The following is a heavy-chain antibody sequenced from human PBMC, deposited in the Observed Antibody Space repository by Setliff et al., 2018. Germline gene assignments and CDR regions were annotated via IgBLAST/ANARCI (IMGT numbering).Heavy chain of an antibody. CDR2: MNTNSGNT. Sequence: GASVKVSCKASGYTFTSYDINWVRQATGQGLEWMGWMNTNSGNTGYAQKFQGRVTITRNTSISTAYMELSSLRSEYTAVYYCARSYQGVDDFWSGYFQTDYYYYMDVWGKGTTVTVSS. V-gene: IGHV1-8*03. CDR3: ARSYQGVDDFWSGYFQTDYYYYMDV. D-gene: IGHD3-3*01. J-gene: IGHJ6*03. CDR1: GYTFTSYD.